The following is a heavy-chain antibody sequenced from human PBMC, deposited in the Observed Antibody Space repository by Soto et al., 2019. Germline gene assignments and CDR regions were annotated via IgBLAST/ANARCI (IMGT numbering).Heavy chain of an antibody. Sequence: SETLSLTCTVSGGSISNNIYLWGWIRQPPGKGLEWIATMYYSGSASYNPSLRSRVTISVDTSKNQFSLKLTSVTAADKAMYYGGSRIPPWSFSGGKGALVTVSP. J-gene: IGHJ4*02. CDR1: GGSISNNIYL. V-gene: IGHV4-39*01. D-gene: IGHD2-8*02. CDR3: GSRIPPWSFS. CDR2: MYYSGSA.